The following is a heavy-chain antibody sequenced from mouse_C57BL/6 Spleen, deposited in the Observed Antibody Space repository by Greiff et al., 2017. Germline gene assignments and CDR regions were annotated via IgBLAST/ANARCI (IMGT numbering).Heavy chain of an antibody. J-gene: IGHJ2*01. CDR3: ARSDDYDGEGLLHFDY. Sequence: QVQLKQPGTELVKPGASVKLSCKASGYTFTSYWMHWVKQRPGQGLEWIGNINPSNGGTNYNEKFKSKATLTVDKSSSTAYMQLSSLTSEDSAVYYCARSDDYDGEGLLHFDYWGQGTTLTVSS. CDR1: GYTFTSYW. D-gene: IGHD2-4*01. CDR2: INPSNGGT. V-gene: IGHV1-53*01.